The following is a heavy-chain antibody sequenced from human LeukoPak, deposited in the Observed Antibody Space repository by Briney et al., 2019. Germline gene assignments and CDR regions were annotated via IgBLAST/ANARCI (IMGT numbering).Heavy chain of an antibody. CDR3: AHASDGITAWSHN. D-gene: IGHD1-20*01. V-gene: IGHV2-5*01. J-gene: IGHJ4*02. Sequence: SGPTLVHPTQTLTLTCTFSGFSLITNRVAVGWIRQPPGKALEWLALISGNDDKRYIPSLKSRLTITQDTPKNQVGPNMAKKDPVYTATYYCAHASDGITAWSHNWGQGTLVTVSS. CDR2: ISGNDDK. CDR1: GFSLITNRVA.